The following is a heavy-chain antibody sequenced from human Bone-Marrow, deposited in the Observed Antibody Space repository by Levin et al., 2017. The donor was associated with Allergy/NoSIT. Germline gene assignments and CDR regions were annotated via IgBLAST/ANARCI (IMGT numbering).Heavy chain of an antibody. CDR3: VKWDGYGDK. D-gene: IGHD4-23*01. CDR1: GLTVSDND. V-gene: IGHV3-53*01. CDR2: MTKRGEA. J-gene: IGHJ4*02. Sequence: QSGGSLRLSCAASGLTVSDNDISWVRQAPGKGPEWILGMTKRGEAHYKNSVRGRFTISRDSSKNTMFLQMNNVRVEDSGIYYCVKWDGYGDKWGQGTLVTVAS.